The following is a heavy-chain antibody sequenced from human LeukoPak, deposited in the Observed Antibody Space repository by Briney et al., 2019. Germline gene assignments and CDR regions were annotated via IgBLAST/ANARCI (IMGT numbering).Heavy chain of an antibody. J-gene: IGHJ4*02. Sequence: TSETLSLTCTVSGGSISSSSYYWGWIRQPPGKGLEWIGSIYYSGSTYYNPSLKSRVTISVDTSKNQFSLKLSSVTAADTAVYYCARDRSSGYFRYYFDYWGQGTLVTVSS. CDR3: ARDRSSGYFRYYFDY. CDR1: GGSISSSSYY. D-gene: IGHD3-22*01. V-gene: IGHV4-39*07. CDR2: IYYSGST.